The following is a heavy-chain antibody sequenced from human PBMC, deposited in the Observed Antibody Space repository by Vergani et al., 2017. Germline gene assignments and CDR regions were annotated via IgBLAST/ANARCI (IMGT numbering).Heavy chain of an antibody. V-gene: IGHV1-69*01. J-gene: IGHJ2*01. CDR1: GGTFSSYA. CDR3: AGDPYSGSDPRYWYFDL. D-gene: IGHD1-26*01. CDR2: IIPIFGTA. Sequence: QVQLVQSGAEVKKPGSSVKVSCKASGGTFSSYAISWVRQAPGQGLEWMGGIIPIFGTANYAQKFQGRVTITADESTSTAYVELSSLRSEDTAVYYCAGDPYSGSDPRYWYFDLWGRGTLVTVSS.